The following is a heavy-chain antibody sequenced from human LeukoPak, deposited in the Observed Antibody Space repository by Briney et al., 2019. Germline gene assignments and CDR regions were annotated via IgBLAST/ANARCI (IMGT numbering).Heavy chain of an antibody. CDR3: ARARGRWHLLPLDF. CDR1: GFSFSNFA. Sequence: GGSLRLSCAASGFSFSNFAIHWVRQAPGKGLEWLAVISHDGGTKHYADSVKGRFTISRDNSNNSLSLQMNSLSAEDTAVYYCARARGRWHLLPLDFWGQGTLLTVSS. V-gene: IGHV3-30*04. J-gene: IGHJ4*02. CDR2: ISHDGGTK. D-gene: IGHD1-26*01.